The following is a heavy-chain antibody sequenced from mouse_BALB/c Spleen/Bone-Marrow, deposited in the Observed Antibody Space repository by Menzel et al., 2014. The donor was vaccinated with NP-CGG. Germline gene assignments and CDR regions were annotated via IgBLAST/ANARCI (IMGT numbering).Heavy chain of an antibody. CDR1: GFNIKDTY. CDR3: AFYYYGSSLFAY. D-gene: IGHD1-1*01. J-gene: IGHJ3*01. CDR2: IDPANGNT. V-gene: IGHV14-3*02. Sequence: EVQLQQSGAELVKPGASVKLSCTASGFNIKDTYMHWVKQRPEQGLEWIGRIDPANGNTKYDPKFQGKATITADTSSNTAYLQLSSLPSEDTAVYYCAFYYYGSSLFAYWGQGTLVTVSA.